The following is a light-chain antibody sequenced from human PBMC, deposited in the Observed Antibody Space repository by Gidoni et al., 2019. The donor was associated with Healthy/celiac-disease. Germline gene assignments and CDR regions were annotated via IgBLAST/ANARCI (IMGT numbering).Light chain of an antibody. Sequence: EIVLTQSPGTLSLSPGERATLSCRASQSVSSSYLAWYQQKPGQAPRLLIYGASSRATGIPDRFSGRGSGTDFTLTISRLEPEDFAVDYCQQYGSSTYSFGQGTKLEIK. CDR3: QQYGSSTYS. J-gene: IGKJ2*03. CDR2: GAS. V-gene: IGKV3-20*01. CDR1: QSVSSSY.